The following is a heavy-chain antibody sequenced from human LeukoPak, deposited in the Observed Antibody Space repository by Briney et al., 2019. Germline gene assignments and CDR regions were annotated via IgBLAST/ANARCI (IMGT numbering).Heavy chain of an antibody. Sequence: SETLSLTCTVSGGSISSGSYYWTWIRQPAGKGLEWIGRIYTTGSTDYNPSLQSRVTISGDTSKNHFSLTLSSVTAADTAVYYCAREGSTGYPPFDYWGQGILVTVSS. CDR3: AREGSTGYPPFDY. CDR2: IYTTGST. CDR1: GGSISSGSYY. D-gene: IGHD1-26*01. V-gene: IGHV4-61*02. J-gene: IGHJ4*02.